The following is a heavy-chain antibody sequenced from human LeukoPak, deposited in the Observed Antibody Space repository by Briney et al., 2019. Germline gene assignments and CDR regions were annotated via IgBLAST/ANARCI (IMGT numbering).Heavy chain of an antibody. D-gene: IGHD5-24*01. CDR1: GGSFSGYY. CDR3: ARDLSRWLQSNWFDP. Sequence: SETLSLTCAVYGGSFSGYYWSWIRQPPGKGLEWIGEINHSGSTNYNPSLKSRVTISVDTSKNQFSLKLSSVTAADTAVYYCARDLSRWLQSNWFDPWGQGTLVTVSS. CDR2: INHSGST. V-gene: IGHV4-34*01. J-gene: IGHJ5*02.